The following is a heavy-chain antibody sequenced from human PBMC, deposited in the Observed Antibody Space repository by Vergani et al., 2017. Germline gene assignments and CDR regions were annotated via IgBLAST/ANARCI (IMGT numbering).Heavy chain of an antibody. CDR3: ARLHDYGDTGYFDY. CDR2: INHSGST. J-gene: IGHJ4*02. Sequence: QVQLQQWGAGLLKPSETLSLTCAVYSGSFSGYYWSWIRQPPGKGLEWIGEINHSGSTNYNPALKSRVTISVDTSKNQFSLKLSSVTAADTAVYYCARLHDYGDTGYFDYWGQGTLVTVSS. CDR1: SGSFSGYY. V-gene: IGHV4-34*01. D-gene: IGHD4-17*01.